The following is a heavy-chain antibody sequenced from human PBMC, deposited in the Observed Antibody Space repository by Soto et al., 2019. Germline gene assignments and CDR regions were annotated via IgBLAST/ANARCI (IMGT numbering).Heavy chain of an antibody. CDR1: GFTLNIYS. J-gene: IGHJ4*02. CDR3: ATDKLGYCSDGRCYRPGYFDN. Sequence: GGYVRIACAASGFTLNIYSMNWVRQAPEKGLEWVSYISGSSSTTYYADYVKGRFTISRDNAKNSLYLQMNSLRAEDTAVYYCATDKLGYCSDGRCYRPGYFDNSAQGTSVTVSS. CDR2: ISGSSSTT. V-gene: IGHV3-48*01. D-gene: IGHD2-15*01.